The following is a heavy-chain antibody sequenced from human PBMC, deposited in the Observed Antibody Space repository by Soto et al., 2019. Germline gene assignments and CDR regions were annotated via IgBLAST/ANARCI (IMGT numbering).Heavy chain of an antibody. CDR2: ISSSSYI. CDR3: ARDRDSSSWYGYGMDV. D-gene: IGHD6-13*01. CDR1: GFTFSSYS. Sequence: PGGSLRLSCAASGFTFSSYSMNWVRQAPGKGLEWVSSISSSSYIYYADSVKGRFTISRDNAKNSLYLQMNSLRAEDTAVYYCARDRDSSSWYGYGMDVWGQGTTVTVSS. J-gene: IGHJ6*02. V-gene: IGHV3-21*01.